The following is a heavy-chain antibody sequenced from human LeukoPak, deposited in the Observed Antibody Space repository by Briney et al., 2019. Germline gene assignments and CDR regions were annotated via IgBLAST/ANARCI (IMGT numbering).Heavy chain of an antibody. D-gene: IGHD2-8*02. CDR1: GFTFSSYG. CDR2: IWYDGSNK. J-gene: IGHJ4*02. Sequence: GGSLRLSCAASGFTFSSYGMHWVRQAPGKGLEWAAVIWYDGSNKYYADSVKGRFTISRDNSKNTLYLQMNSLRAEDTAVYYCAKDLVGVLNWGQGTLVTVSS. V-gene: IGHV3-30*02. CDR3: AKDLVGVLN.